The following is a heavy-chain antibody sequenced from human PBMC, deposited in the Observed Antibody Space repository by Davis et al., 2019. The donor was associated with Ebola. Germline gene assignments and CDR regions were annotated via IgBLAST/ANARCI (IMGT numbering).Heavy chain of an antibody. J-gene: IGHJ5*02. CDR3: TQVGYSLPNNWFDP. Sequence: GESLKISCAASGFTFSTYSMNWVRQAPGKGLEWVGRIKSKTDGGTTDYAAPVKGRFTISRDDSKNTLYLQMNSLKTEDTAMYYCTQVGYSLPNNWFDPWGQGTLVTVSS. CDR2: IKSKTDGGTT. V-gene: IGHV3-15*01. D-gene: IGHD5-18*01. CDR1: GFTFSTYS.